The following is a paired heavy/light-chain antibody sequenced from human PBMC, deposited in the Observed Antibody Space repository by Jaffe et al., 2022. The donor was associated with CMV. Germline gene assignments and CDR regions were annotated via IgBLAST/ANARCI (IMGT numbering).Heavy chain of an antibody. CDR2: ISAYNGNT. D-gene: IGHD3-16*02. CDR1: GYTFTSYG. V-gene: IGHV1-18*04. Sequence: QVQLVQSGAEVKKPGASVKVSCKASGYTFTSYGISWVRQAPGQGLEWMGWISAYNGNTNYAQKLQGRVTMTTDTSTSTAYMELRSLRSDDTAVYYCARDRNDYVWGSYRHPRFAFDIWGQGTMVTVSS. CDR3: ARDRNDYVWGSYRHPRFAFDI. J-gene: IGHJ3*02.
Light chain of an antibody. CDR2: GKN. J-gene: IGLJ7*01. V-gene: IGLV3-19*01. CDR3: NSRDSSGNHPH. Sequence: SSELTQDPAVSVALGQTVRITCQGDSLRSYYASWYQQKPGQAPVLVIYGKNNRPSGIPDRFSGSSSGNTASLTITGAQAEDEADYYCNSRDSSGNHPHFGGGTQLTVL. CDR1: SLRSYY.